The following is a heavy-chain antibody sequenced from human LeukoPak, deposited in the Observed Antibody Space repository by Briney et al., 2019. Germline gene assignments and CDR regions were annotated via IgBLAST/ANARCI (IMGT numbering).Heavy chain of an antibody. CDR2: ISTGSSRT. Sequence: GGSLRLSCAASGFTFGSYAMNWIRQVPGKGLEWFAYISTGSSRTSYADSVKGRFTISRDDAKNSLYLQMNSLRDEDTAVYYCARDADGHFDYWGQGTLVTVSS. V-gene: IGHV3-48*02. J-gene: IGHJ4*02. CDR3: ARDADGHFDY. CDR1: GFTFGSYA.